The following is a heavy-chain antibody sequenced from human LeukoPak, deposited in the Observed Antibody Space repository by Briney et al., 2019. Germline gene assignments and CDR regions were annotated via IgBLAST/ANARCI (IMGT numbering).Heavy chain of an antibody. CDR1: GYTHTELS. CDR3: ATSWRGAIRLWLDY. D-gene: IGHD5-18*01. Sequence: ASVKVSCKVSGYTHTELSMHWVRQAPGKGLEWMGGFDPEDGETIYAQKFQGRVTMTEDTSTDTAYMELSSLRSEDTAVYYCATSWRGAIRLWLDYWGQGTLVTVSS. J-gene: IGHJ4*02. V-gene: IGHV1-24*01. CDR2: FDPEDGET.